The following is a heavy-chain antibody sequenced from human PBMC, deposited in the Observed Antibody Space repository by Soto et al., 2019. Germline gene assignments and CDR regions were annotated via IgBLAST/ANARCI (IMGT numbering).Heavy chain of an antibody. CDR3: TRGSAYCSGGSCYGSFDP. Sequence: GESLKISCKASGYYCTSYWITWVRQMPGKGLEWMGRIDPSDSYTSYSPSFQGHVTISADKSITTAYLQWSSLKASDTAMYYCTRGSAYCSGGSCYGSFDPWGQGTLVTVSS. J-gene: IGHJ5*02. CDR2: IDPSDSYT. D-gene: IGHD2-15*01. CDR1: GYYCTSYW. V-gene: IGHV5-10-1*01.